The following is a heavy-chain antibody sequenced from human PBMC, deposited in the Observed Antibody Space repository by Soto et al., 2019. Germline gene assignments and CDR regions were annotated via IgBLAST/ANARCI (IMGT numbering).Heavy chain of an antibody. D-gene: IGHD3-22*01. Sequence: SETLSLTCIVSGGSITSYHWSWIRQFPGKGLEWIAYTSYTGNTNYNPSLKSRVTISVDKSKNQFSLKLSSVTAADTAVYYCERGNSQYYYDSSGYYDYWGQRTLVTVSS. J-gene: IGHJ4*02. CDR2: TSYTGNT. CDR1: GGSITSYH. CDR3: ERGNSQYYYDSSGYYDY. V-gene: IGHV4-59*12.